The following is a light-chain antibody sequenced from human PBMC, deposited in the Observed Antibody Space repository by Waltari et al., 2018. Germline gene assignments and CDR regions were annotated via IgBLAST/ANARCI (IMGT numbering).Light chain of an antibody. J-gene: IGKJ3*01. Sequence: DIQLTQSPSFLSASVGDRVTITCRASQGISSYLAWYQQKPGKALKLLIYAASTLQTGVPSRFSGSESGTEFTLTISSLQPEDFATYYCQQLNSYPFTFGPGTKVAIK. CDR2: AAS. CDR1: QGISSY. V-gene: IGKV1-9*01. CDR3: QQLNSYPFT.